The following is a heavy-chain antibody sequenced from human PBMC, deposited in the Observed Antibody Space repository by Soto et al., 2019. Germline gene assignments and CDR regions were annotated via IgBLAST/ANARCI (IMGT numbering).Heavy chain of an antibody. CDR3: ATSRFDY. J-gene: IGHJ4*02. CDR2: TYYRSKWYN. Sequence: PSQTLSLTCAISGDSVSSNSAAWNWIRHSPSRGLEWLGRTYYRSKWYNDYAVSMRSRITINPDTTKNQFSLQLNSATPEDTAVYYRATSRFDYWGQGTLVTVYS. CDR1: GDSVSSNSAA. V-gene: IGHV6-1*01.